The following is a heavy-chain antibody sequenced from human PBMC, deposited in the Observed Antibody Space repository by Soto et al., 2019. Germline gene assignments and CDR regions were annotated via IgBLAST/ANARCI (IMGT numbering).Heavy chain of an antibody. J-gene: IGHJ6*02. CDR3: AKEGDNYDFWSGYGMDV. V-gene: IGHV3-23*01. CDR1: GFTFSNYA. Sequence: EVQLLESGGGLVQPGGSLRLSCAASGFTFSNYAMSWVRQAPGKGLEWVSAISGSGGSTYYADSAKGRFTISRDNSKNTLYLQMNSLRTEDTAVYYCAKEGDNYDFWSGYGMDVWGQGTTVTVSS. D-gene: IGHD3-3*01. CDR2: ISGSGGST.